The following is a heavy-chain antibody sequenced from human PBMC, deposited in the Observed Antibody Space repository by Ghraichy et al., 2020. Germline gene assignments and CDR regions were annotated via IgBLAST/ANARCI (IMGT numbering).Heavy chain of an antibody. CDR1: GFTFSNAW. D-gene: IGHD3-10*01. V-gene: IGHV3-15*07. Sequence: GGSLRLSCAASGFTFSNAWMNWVRQAPGKGLEWVGVIKSKADAVTIYYAAPVKDRFTISRDDSKTTLYLEMNSLRAEDTGVYYCIIAYYYGSAYDPDMGVWGQGTTVTVSS. CDR2: IKSKADAVTI. J-gene: IGHJ6*02. CDR3: IIAYYYGSAYDPDMGV.